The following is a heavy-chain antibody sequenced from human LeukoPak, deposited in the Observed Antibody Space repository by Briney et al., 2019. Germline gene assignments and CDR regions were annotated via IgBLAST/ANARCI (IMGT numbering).Heavy chain of an antibody. CDR3: AREASTEIIGGMDV. CDR1: GFSFSSNG. D-gene: IGHD2-8*02. CDR2: IQTGGDPK. Sequence: GGSLRLSCAASGFSFSSNGIHWVRQAPGKGLEWVSFIQTGGDPKYYADSVRGRYTISRDNSKKTCSLQMDSLRVEDTATYYCAREASTEIIGGMDVRGQGTTVTVTS. V-gene: IGHV3-30*02. J-gene: IGHJ6*02.